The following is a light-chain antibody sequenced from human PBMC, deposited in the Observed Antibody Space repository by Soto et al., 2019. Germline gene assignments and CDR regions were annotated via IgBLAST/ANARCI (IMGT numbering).Light chain of an antibody. Sequence: SYELTQPPSVSVAPGQTATVTCGGDKVGTKGVHWYQQRPGQAPVVVVYDDTDRPSGIPERFSGSSSGNTATLIITRVEAGDEADYYCQVWDRTATVVFGGGTKLTVL. CDR1: KVGTKG. J-gene: IGLJ2*01. CDR2: DDT. V-gene: IGLV3-21*02. CDR3: QVWDRTATVV.